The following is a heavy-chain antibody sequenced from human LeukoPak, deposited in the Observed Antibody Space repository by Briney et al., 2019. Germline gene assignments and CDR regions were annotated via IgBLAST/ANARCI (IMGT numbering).Heavy chain of an antibody. D-gene: IGHD1-26*01. V-gene: IGHV1-2*02. Sequence: GASVKVSCKASGYTFTGYYMHWVRQAPGQGLEWMGWINPNSGGTNYAQKFQGRVTMTRDTSISTAYMELSKLGSDDTAVYYCARGRPGPSTYSGSYLNYWGQGTLVTVSS. J-gene: IGHJ4*02. CDR2: INPNSGGT. CDR3: ARGRPGPSTYSGSYLNY. CDR1: GYTFTGYY.